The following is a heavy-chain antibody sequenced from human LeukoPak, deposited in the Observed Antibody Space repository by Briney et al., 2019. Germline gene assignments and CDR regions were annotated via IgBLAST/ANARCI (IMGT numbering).Heavy chain of an antibody. D-gene: IGHD1-1*01. V-gene: IGHV4-39*01. CDR3: AREAALNWKISAFDI. CDR1: GGSISSSSYY. CDR2: IYYSGST. Sequence: SETLSLTCTVSGGSISSSSYYWGWIRQPPGKGLEWIGSIYYSGSTYYDPSLKSRVTISVDTSKNQFFLKLSSVTAADTAVYYCAREAALNWKISAFDIWGQGTMVTVSS. J-gene: IGHJ3*02.